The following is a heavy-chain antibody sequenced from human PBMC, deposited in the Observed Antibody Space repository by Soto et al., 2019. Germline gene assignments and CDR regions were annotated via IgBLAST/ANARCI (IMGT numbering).Heavy chain of an antibody. V-gene: IGHV4-59*01. D-gene: IGHD3-22*01. CDR1: GGSISSYY. Sequence: PSETLSLTCTVSGGSISSYYWSWIRQPPGKGLEWIGYTYYSGSTNYNPSLKSRVTISVDTSKNRFSLKLSSVTAADTAVYYCAGRASRYYYDSSGYFDSWGQGTLVTVSS. CDR3: AGRASRYYYDSSGYFDS. CDR2: TYYSGST. J-gene: IGHJ4*02.